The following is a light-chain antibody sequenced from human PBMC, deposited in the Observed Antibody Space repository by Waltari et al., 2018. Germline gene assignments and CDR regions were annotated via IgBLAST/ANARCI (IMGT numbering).Light chain of an antibody. Sequence: FMLTQPHSVSESPGKTVTISCTRSSGSIASNYVQWFQQRPGSAPTTVIYEDYQRPSGIPDRVSASIDSSSNSASRTISGLKTEGGADYDYQSYDGSNWMVGGGTKLTVL. CDR3: QSYDGSNWM. CDR1: SGSIASNY. CDR2: EDY. V-gene: IGLV6-57*03. J-gene: IGLJ3*02.